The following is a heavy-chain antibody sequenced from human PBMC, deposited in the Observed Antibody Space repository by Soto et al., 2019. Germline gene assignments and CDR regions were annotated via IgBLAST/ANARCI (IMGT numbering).Heavy chain of an antibody. CDR3: GRDFGGSGWYDY. Sequence: PSETLSLTCTVSGGSISSYYWSWIRQPPGKGLEWIGYIYYSGSTNYNPSLKSRVTISVDTSKNQFSLKLSSVTAADTAVYYCGRDFGGSGWYDYWGQGTLVTVSS. CDR1: GGSISSYY. D-gene: IGHD6-19*01. V-gene: IGHV4-59*01. J-gene: IGHJ4*02. CDR2: IYYSGST.